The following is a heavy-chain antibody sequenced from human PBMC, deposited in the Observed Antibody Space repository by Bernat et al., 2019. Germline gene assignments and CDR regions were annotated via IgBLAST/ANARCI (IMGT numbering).Heavy chain of an antibody. V-gene: IGHV1-18*01. Sequence: VQLVQSGAEVKKPGASVKVSCKASGYTFSYYGISWVRQAPGQGLEWMGWVSAYNGNTEYAQKFQGRVTMTTDTSTNTAYMDVRSLGSADTAVDYCARRGPGGSHYFYFVMDYWGQGTTVIVSS. J-gene: IGHJ6*02. CDR2: VSAYNGNT. D-gene: IGHD3-16*01. CDR3: ARRGPGGSHYFYFVMDY. CDR1: GYTFSYYG.